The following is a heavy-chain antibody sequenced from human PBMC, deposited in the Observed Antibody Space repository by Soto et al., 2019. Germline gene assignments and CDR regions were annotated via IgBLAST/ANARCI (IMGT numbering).Heavy chain of an antibody. CDR2: IIPIFGTA. CDR3: ARFYPCYDSRGYPGYDYGVDA. CDR1: GGTFSSYA. D-gene: IGHD3-22*01. V-gene: IGHV1-69*13. Sequence: SVKVSCKASGGTFSSYAISWVRQAPGQGLEWMGGIIPIFGTANYAQKFQGRVTITADESTSTAYMELSSLRSEDTAVYYCARFYPCYDSRGYPGYDYGVDAWGQGTTVTVAS. J-gene: IGHJ6*02.